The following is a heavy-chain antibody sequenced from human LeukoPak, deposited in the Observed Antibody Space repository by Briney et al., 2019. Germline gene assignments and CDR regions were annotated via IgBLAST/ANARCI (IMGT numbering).Heavy chain of an antibody. D-gene: IGHD3-10*01. CDR3: ARGRITMVRGSLWGWFDP. J-gene: IGHJ5*02. CDR2: INHSGST. V-gene: IGHV4-34*01. Sequence: SETLSLTCAVYGGSFSGYYWSWIRQPPGKGLEWIGEINHSGSTNYNPSLKSRVTISVDTSKNQFSLKLSSVTAADTAVYYCARGRITMVRGSLWGWFDPWGQGTLVTVSS. CDR1: GGSFSGYY.